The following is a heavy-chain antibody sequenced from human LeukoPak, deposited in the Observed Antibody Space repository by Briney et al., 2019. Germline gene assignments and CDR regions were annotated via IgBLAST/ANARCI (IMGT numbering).Heavy chain of an antibody. CDR2: IYSSGST. CDR1: GGSIRGYY. J-gene: IGHJ6*03. CDR3: ARTTEGGYTYGYFYYYYMDV. Sequence: SETLSLTCNVSGGSIRGYYWSWIRQPPGKGLEWIGYIYSSGSTNYNPSLKSRVTISVDTSKNQFSLKLSSVTAADTAVYYCARTTEGGYTYGYFYYYYMDVWGKGTTVTISS. D-gene: IGHD5-18*01. V-gene: IGHV4-59*01.